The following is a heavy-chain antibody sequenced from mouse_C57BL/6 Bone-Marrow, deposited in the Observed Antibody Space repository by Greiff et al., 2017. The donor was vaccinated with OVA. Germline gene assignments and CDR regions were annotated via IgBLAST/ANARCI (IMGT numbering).Heavy chain of an antibody. CDR3: ARRRADYDFAY. J-gene: IGHJ3*01. V-gene: IGHV1-80*01. CDR2: IYPGDGDT. Sequence: LVESGAELVKPGASVKISCKASGYAFSSYWMNWVKQRPGKGLEWIGQIYPGDGDTNYNGKFKGKATLTADKSSSTAYMQLSSLTSEDSAVYFCARRRADYDFAYWGQGTLVTVSA. D-gene: IGHD2-4*01. CDR1: GYAFSSYW.